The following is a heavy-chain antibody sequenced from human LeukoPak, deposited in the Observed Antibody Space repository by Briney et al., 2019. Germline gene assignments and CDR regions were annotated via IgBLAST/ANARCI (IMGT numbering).Heavy chain of an antibody. CDR3: ARLEWFGELSGAFDI. D-gene: IGHD3-10*01. V-gene: IGHV4-34*01. Sequence: SETLSLTCAVYGGSFSGYYWGWIRQPPGKGLEWIGEINHSGSTNYNPSLKSRVTISVDTSKNQFSLKLSSVTAADTAVYYCARLEWFGELSGAFDIWGQGTMVTVSS. J-gene: IGHJ3*02. CDR2: INHSGST. CDR1: GGSFSGYY.